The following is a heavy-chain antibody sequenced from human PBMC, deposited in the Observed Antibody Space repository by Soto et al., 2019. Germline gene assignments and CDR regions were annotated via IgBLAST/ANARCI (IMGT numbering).Heavy chain of an antibody. J-gene: IGHJ3*02. D-gene: IGHD3-22*01. CDR1: VYPFTSYG. CDR2: ISAYNGNT. Sequence: VKDSCKAPVYPFTSYGISGVGQAPGQGLEWMGWISAYNGNTNYAQKLQGRLTMTTDTSTSTAYMDLRSLRSDDTAVYYCARGRWDDSSGYDAFDIWGQGTMVTVSS. CDR3: ARGRWDDSSGYDAFDI. V-gene: IGHV1-18*04.